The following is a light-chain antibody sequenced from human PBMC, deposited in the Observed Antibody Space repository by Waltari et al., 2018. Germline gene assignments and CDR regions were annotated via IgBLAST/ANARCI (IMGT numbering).Light chain of an antibody. V-gene: IGKV2-28*01. J-gene: IGKJ5*01. CDR2: LGS. CDR1: QSLLHSNGYNY. CDR3: MQALQTPIT. Sequence: DIVMTQSPLSLPVTPGEPASISCRSSQSLLHSNGYNYLDWYLQKPGQSPQLLIYLGSNRASGVPARFSGSGSGKDFTLKISRVEAEDVGVYYCMQALQTPITFGQGTRLEIK.